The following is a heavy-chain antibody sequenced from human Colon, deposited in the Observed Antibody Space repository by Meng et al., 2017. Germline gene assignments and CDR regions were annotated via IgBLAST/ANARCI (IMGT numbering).Heavy chain of an antibody. CDR1: GDSSSSGNG. V-gene: IGHV4-4*01. Sequence: VQLQKTGEVLRNRPGTPSLTCAAAGDSSSSGNGWTWVRQPPGQGLEWIGEIYPSGRTSSNPSLQGRVTILLDKSKNQFSLELNSVTAADTAIYFCARKRTSPGTLGFDYWGQGTLVTVSS. CDR2: IYPSGRT. D-gene: IGHD6-13*01. J-gene: IGHJ4*02. CDR3: ARKRTSPGTLGFDY.